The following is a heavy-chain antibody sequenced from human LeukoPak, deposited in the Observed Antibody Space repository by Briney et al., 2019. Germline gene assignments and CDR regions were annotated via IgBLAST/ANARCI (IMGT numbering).Heavy chain of an antibody. J-gene: IGHJ6*03. CDR1: GGTFSSYA. Sequence: ASVKVSCKASGGTFSSYAISWVRQAPGQGLEWMGWINPNSGGTNYAQKFQGRVTMTRDTSISTAYMELSRLRSDDTAVYYCARDDPRLGGGSRKRNYYMDVWGKGTTVTVSS. CDR2: INPNSGGT. D-gene: IGHD2-15*01. CDR3: ARDDPRLGGGSRKRNYYMDV. V-gene: IGHV1-2*02.